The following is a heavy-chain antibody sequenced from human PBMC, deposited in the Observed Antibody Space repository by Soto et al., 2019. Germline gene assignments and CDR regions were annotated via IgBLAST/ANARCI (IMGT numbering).Heavy chain of an antibody. Sequence: EVQLLESGGGLVQPGGSLRLSCAASGFTFSSYTMNWVRQAPGKGLEWVSGINSGGRTYYADPVTGLFTISRDDSKNTLYLQIISLRAEDTAVYYCAKDLRPDGVWDFDYWGQGTLVTVSS. CDR1: GFTFSSYT. D-gene: IGHD4-17*01. V-gene: IGHV3-23*01. J-gene: IGHJ4*02. CDR2: INSGGRT. CDR3: AKDLRPDGVWDFDY.